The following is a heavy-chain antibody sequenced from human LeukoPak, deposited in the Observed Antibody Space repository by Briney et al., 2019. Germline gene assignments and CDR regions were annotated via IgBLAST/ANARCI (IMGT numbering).Heavy chain of an antibody. CDR2: INPSGGST. CDR3: ARGSRPVYNLLTGKRYFDY. V-gene: IGHV1-46*01. Sequence: ASVKVSCKASGYTFISYYMHWVRQASGQGLEWMGIINPSGGSTTYAQKFRGRLTMTRDMSTSTVYMELSSLRSEDTAVYYCARGSRPVYNLLTGKRYFDYWGQGTLLTVSS. D-gene: IGHD3-9*01. J-gene: IGHJ4*02. CDR1: GYTFISYY.